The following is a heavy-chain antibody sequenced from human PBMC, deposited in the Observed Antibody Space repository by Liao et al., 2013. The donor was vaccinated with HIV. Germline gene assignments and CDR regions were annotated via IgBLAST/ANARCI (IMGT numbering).Heavy chain of an antibody. D-gene: IGHD6-13*01. V-gene: IGHV4-30-4*01. CDR2: SYYSGSA. Sequence: QVQLQESGPGPVKPSQTLSLTCTVSGASINSGDHYWSWVRQPPGKGLEWIGYSYYSGSAYYNPSLKSRVTISVDTSKNQFSLKLSSVTAADTAVYYCARDKGRSWPFDAFDIWGQGTMVTVSS. CDR1: GASINSGDHY. J-gene: IGHJ3*02. CDR3: ARDKGRSWPFDAFDI.